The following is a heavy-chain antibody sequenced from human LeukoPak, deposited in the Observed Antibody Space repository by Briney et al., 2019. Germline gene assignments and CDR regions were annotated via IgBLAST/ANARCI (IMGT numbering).Heavy chain of an antibody. CDR2: IYPGESET. J-gene: IGHJ4*02. V-gene: IGHV5-51*01. D-gene: IGHD4-17*01. CDR1: GYTFTSYW. CDR3: ARLYGDYALDY. Sequence: GESLKISCKGSGYTFTSYWINWVRQMPGKGLEWMGIIYPGESETRYSPSFQGQVTISADKSITTVYLQWSSLKASDTAMYYCARLYGDYALDYWGQGTLVGVSS.